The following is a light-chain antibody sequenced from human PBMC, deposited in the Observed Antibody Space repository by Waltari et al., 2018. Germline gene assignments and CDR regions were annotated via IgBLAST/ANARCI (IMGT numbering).Light chain of an antibody. CDR2: DVS. Sequence: QAALTQPPSVSGSPGQSVTISCTGTSSDIGGYNYVSWYQQHPGKAPKLMIYDVSKRPSGVSDRFSGSKSGNTASLTISGLQAEDEADYYCNSYAGSNTGLFGGGTRLTVL. J-gene: IGLJ2*01. V-gene: IGLV2-11*01. CDR1: SSDIGGYNY. CDR3: NSYAGSNTGL.